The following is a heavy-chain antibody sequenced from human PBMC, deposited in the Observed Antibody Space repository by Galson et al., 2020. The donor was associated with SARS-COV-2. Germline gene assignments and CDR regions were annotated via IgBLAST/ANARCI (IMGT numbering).Heavy chain of an antibody. J-gene: IGHJ6*02. CDR2: INHSGST. D-gene: IGHD3-10*01. CDR3: ARVQGAENLHYYGMDV. CDR1: GGSFSGYY. V-gene: IGHV4-34*01. Sequence: SETLSLTCAVYGGSFSGYYWSWIRQPPGKGLEWIGEINHSGSTNYNPSLKSRVTISVDTSKNQFSLKLSSVTAADTAVYYCARVQGAENLHYYGMDVWGQGTTVTVSS.